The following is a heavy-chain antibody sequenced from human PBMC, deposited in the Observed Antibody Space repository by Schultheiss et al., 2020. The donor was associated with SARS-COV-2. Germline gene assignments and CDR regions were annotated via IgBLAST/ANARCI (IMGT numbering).Heavy chain of an antibody. D-gene: IGHD4-17*01. CDR3: ARVPTSATTKDDY. V-gene: IGHV1-2*06. Sequence: ASVKVSCKASGYTFTGYYMHWVRQAPGQGLEWMGRINPNSGGTNYAQKFQGRVTMTRDTSISTAYMELSRLRSDDTAVYYCARVPTSATTKDDYWGQGTLVTVSS. J-gene: IGHJ4*02. CDR1: GYTFTGYY. CDR2: INPNSGGT.